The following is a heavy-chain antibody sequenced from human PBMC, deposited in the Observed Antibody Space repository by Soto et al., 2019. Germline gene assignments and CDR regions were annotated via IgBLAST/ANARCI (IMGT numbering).Heavy chain of an antibody. CDR3: AKDRGSGSNFYSYYMDV. J-gene: IGHJ6*03. D-gene: IGHD3-10*01. CDR2: ISSSGGST. Sequence: GGSLRLSCAASGFTFSSYAMHWVRQAPGKGLEWVSTISSSGGSTDYAGSVKGRFTISRDNSRNTLYLQMNSLRAEDTAVYYCAKDRGSGSNFYSYYMDVWGKGTTVTVSS. V-gene: IGHV3-64*04. CDR1: GFTFSSYA.